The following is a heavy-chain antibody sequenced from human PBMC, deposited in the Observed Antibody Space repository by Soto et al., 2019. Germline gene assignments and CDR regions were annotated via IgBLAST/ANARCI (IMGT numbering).Heavy chain of an antibody. CDR2: IKTDGSAQ. CDR1: GFTFSNFW. V-gene: IGHV3-7*01. J-gene: IGHJ4*02. CDR3: TREQLDTY. D-gene: IGHD1-1*01. Sequence: EVQVVESGGGLVQPGGSLRLSCAASGFTFSNFWMSWVRQAPGKGLEWVANIKTDGSAQYYVDSVKGRFTISRDNAKNSLYLQMNSLRGEDTAVYYCTREQLDTYWGQGTLVSVSS.